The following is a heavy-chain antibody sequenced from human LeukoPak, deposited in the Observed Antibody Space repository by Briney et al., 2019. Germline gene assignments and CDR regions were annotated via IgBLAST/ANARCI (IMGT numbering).Heavy chain of an antibody. V-gene: IGHV3-23*01. CDR3: ANIQWKLPLDY. CDR1: GFTFSSYA. Sequence: GGSLRLSCAASGFTFSSYAMSWVRQAPGKGLEWVSAISGSGGSTYYTDSVKGRFTISRDNSKNTLYLQMNSLRAEDTAVYYCANIQWKLPLDYWGQGTLVTVSS. J-gene: IGHJ4*02. CDR2: ISGSGGST. D-gene: IGHD1-26*01.